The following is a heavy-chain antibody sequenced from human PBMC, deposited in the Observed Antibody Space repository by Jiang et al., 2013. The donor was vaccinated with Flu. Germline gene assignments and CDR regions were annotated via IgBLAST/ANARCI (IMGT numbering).Heavy chain of an antibody. CDR3: ARPYCGGDCYSGDAFDI. Sequence: GAEVKKPGESLRISCKGSGYSFTSYWISWVRQMPGKGLEWMGRIDPSDSYTNYSPSFQGHVTISADKSISTAYLQWSSLKASDTAMYYCARPYCGGDCYSGDAFDIWGQGTMVTVSS. CDR1: GYSFTSYW. D-gene: IGHD2-21*02. CDR2: IDPSDSYT. J-gene: IGHJ3*02. V-gene: IGHV5-10-1*01.